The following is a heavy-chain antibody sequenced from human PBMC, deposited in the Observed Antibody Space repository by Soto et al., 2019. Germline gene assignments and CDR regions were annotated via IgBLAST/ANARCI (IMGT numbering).Heavy chain of an antibody. Sequence: SETLSLTCTVSGGSISSSSYYWGWIRQPPGKGLEWIGSIYYSGSTYYNPSLKSRVTITVDTSKNQFSLKLSSVTAADTAVYYCARRYYDSSGQGYFDYWGQGTLVTVSS. D-gene: IGHD3-22*01. CDR1: GGSISSSSYY. J-gene: IGHJ4*02. CDR3: ARRYYDSSGQGYFDY. V-gene: IGHV4-39*01. CDR2: IYYSGST.